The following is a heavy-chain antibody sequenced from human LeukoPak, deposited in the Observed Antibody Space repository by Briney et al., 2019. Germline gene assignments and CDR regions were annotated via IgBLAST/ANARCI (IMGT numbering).Heavy chain of an antibody. Sequence: ASVKVSCKASGYTFTTYTIHWARQAPGQRLEWMGWINAGNGNTKYSQKFQGRVTITRDTSASTAYMELSSLRSEDTAVFYCARESWHYGTDAFDVWGQGTMVTVSS. D-gene: IGHD1-7*01. CDR1: GYTFTTYT. CDR2: INAGNGNT. J-gene: IGHJ3*01. CDR3: ARESWHYGTDAFDV. V-gene: IGHV1-3*01.